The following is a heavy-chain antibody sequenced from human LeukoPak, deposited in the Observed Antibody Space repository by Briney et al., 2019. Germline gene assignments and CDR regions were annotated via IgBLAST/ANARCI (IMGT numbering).Heavy chain of an antibody. CDR3: ARGRDIRCSGGSCQRDYYYYGMDG. CDR2: IYYSGST. V-gene: IGHV4-59*08. Sequence: SETLSLTCTVSGGSISSYYWSWIRQPPGKGLEWIGYIYYSGSTNYSPSLKSRVTISVDTSKNQFSLKLSSVTAADTAVYYCARGRDIRCSGGSCQRDYYYYGMDGWGQGTTVTVSS. D-gene: IGHD2-15*01. J-gene: IGHJ6*02. CDR1: GGSISSYY.